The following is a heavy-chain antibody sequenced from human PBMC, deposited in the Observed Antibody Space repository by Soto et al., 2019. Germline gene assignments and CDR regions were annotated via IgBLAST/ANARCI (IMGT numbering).Heavy chain of an antibody. V-gene: IGHV1-46*01. CDR2: INPSGGST. D-gene: IGHD5-12*01. CDR1: GYTFTSYY. CDR3: AAVEYSGYDRWGYYYYYGMDV. J-gene: IGHJ6*02. Sequence: ASVKVSCKASGYTFTSYYMHWVRQAPGQGLEWMGIINPSGGSTSYAQKFQGRVTMTRDTSTSTAYMELSSLRSEDTAVYYCAAVEYSGYDRWGYYYYYGMDVWGQGTTVTVSS.